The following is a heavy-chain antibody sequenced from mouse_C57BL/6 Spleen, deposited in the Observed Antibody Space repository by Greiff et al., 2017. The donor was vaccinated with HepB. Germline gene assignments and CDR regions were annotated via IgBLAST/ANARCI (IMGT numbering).Heavy chain of an antibody. CDR2: INYDGSST. Sequence: EVKLVESAGGLVQPGSSMKLSCTASGFTFSDYYMAWVRQVPEKGLEWVANINYDGSSTYYLDSLKSRFIISRDNAKNILYLQMSSLKSEDTATYYCARGGNGYYAWFAYWGQGTLVTVSA. CDR1: GFTFSDYY. D-gene: IGHD2-3*01. J-gene: IGHJ3*01. V-gene: IGHV5-16*01. CDR3: ARGGNGYYAWFAY.